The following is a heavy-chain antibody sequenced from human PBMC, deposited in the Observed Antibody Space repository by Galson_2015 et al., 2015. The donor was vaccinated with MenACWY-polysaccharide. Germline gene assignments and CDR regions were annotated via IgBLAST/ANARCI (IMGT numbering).Heavy chain of an antibody. CDR2: IGTAGDT. CDR1: GFTFSSYD. CDR3: AREEGGTTVGGMDA. J-gene: IGHJ6*02. V-gene: IGHV3-13*01. D-gene: IGHD1-7*01. Sequence: SLRLSCAASGFTFSSYDMHWVRQATGKGLEWVSAIGTAGDTYYPGSVKGRFTISRENAKNSLYLQMNSLRAGDTAVYYCAREEGGTTVGGMDAWGQGTTVTVSS.